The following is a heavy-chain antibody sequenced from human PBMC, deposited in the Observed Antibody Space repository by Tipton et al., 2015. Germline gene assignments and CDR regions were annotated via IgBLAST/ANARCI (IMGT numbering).Heavy chain of an antibody. J-gene: IGHJ4*02. CDR1: GFTLTNAW. V-gene: IGHV3-23*01. D-gene: IGHD6-19*01. CDR3: AKDLRATIAVSGSRGFDY. CDR2: LSGSGGST. Sequence: GSLRLSCAASGFTLTNAWMTWVRQARGKGLEWVSGLSGSGGSTYYTDSVKGRFTISRDQTKDTLYLQMTSLRVEDTAVYYCAKDLRATIAVSGSRGFDYWGQGTLVTVSS.